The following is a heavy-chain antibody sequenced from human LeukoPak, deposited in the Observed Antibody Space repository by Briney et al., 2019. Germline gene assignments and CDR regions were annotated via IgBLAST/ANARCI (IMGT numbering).Heavy chain of an antibody. V-gene: IGHV3-53*01. J-gene: IGHJ4*02. CDR1: GFSVSNNY. CDR2: IYSAGSS. Sequence: PGGSLRLSREASGFSVSNNYMSWVRQAPGKGLEWVSVIYSAGSSLYAESVRGRFTISRDYSTNTLSLQMNSLRAEDTAVYYCARDRSYHDSSGYSWKLESWGQGILVTVSS. D-gene: IGHD3-22*01. CDR3: ARDRSYHDSSGYSWKLES.